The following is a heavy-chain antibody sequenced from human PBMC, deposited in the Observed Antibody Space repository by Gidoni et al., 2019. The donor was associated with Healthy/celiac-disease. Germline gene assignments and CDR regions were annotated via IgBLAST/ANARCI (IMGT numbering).Heavy chain of an antibody. CDR1: GFTFSSYA. CDR2: ISGSGGRI. V-gene: IGHV3-23*01. Sequence: EVQLFESGGGLVHPGGSLRLSCASSGFTFSSYAMSWVRQAPGKGLEWVSAISGSGGRIYYADSVKGRLTISRDNSKNTLYLQMNSLRAEDTAVYYCAKPYSSSWYAAFDIWGQGTMVTVSS. J-gene: IGHJ3*02. D-gene: IGHD6-13*01. CDR3: AKPYSSSWYAAFDI.